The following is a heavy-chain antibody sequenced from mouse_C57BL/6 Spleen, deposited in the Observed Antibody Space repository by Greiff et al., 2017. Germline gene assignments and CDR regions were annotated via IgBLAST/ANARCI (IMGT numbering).Heavy chain of an antibody. J-gene: IGHJ3*01. CDR1: GFTFSSYA. D-gene: IGHD2-5*01. CDR3: TRVEGYSNFFAY. V-gene: IGHV5-9-1*02. Sequence: EVQVVESGEGLVKPGGSLKLSCAASGFTFSSYAMSWVRQTPEKRLEWVAYISSGGDYIYYADTVKGRFTISRDNTRNTLYLQMSSLKSEDTAMYYCTRVEGYSNFFAYWGQGTLVTVSA. CDR2: ISSGGDYI.